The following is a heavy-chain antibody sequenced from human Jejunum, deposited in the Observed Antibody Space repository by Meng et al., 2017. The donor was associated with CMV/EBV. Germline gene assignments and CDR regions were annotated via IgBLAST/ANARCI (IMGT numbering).Heavy chain of an antibody. J-gene: IGHJ4*02. CDR2: IKQDGGEI. V-gene: IGHV3-7*01. CDR3: TRSLDY. CDR1: GFIFSNYC. Sequence: LRLSCEASGFIFSNYCMDWVRQAPGKGLEWVANIKQDGGEIYYVDSVEGRFTISRDNAKNSLYLQMNSLRPDDTAVYYCTRSLDYWGQGTLVTVSS.